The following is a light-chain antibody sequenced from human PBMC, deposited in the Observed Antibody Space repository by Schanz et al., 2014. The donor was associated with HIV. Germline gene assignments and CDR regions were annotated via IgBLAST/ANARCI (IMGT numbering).Light chain of an antibody. J-gene: IGKJ4*01. CDR1: QTVSSY. CDR3: QQYNDWPLT. V-gene: IGKV3-15*01. CDR2: GAS. Sequence: EVVMTQAPATLSVSSGERATLSCRASQTVSSYLAWYQQKPGQPPRLLIYGASTRASGIPGRFSGSGSGTEFTLTISSLQSEDFAVYYCQQYNDWPLTFGGGTKVEIK.